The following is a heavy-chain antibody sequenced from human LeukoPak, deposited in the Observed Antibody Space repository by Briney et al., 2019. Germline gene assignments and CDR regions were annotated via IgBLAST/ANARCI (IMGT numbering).Heavy chain of an antibody. D-gene: IGHD3-22*01. J-gene: IGHJ5*02. CDR1: GGSISSDGYY. CDR3: ARANYDSSGYYYVDWFDP. Sequence: PSETLSLTCTVSGGSISSDGYYWTWIRQHPGKGLEWIGYIYYSGSTYYNPSLKSRVTISVDTSKNQFSLKLSSVTAADTAVYYCARANYDSSGYYYVDWFDPWGQGTLVTVSS. CDR2: IYYSGST. V-gene: IGHV4-31*03.